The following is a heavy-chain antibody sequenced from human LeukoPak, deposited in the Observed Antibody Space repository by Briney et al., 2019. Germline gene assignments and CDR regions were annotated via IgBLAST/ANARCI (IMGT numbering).Heavy chain of an antibody. CDR2: ISSSSSYI. Sequence: GGSPRLSCAASGFTFSSYSMNWVRRAPGKGLEWVSSISSSSSYIYYADSVKGRFTISRDNAKNSLYLQMNSLRAEDTAVYYCARDRDNDFWSGFDYWGQGTLVTVSS. D-gene: IGHD3-3*01. CDR3: ARDRDNDFWSGFDY. V-gene: IGHV3-21*01. CDR1: GFTFSSYS. J-gene: IGHJ4*02.